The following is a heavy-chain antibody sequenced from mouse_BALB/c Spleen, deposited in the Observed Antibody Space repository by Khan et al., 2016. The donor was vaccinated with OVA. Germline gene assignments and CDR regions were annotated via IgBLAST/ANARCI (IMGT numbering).Heavy chain of an antibody. CDR3: ASGDAAYYRNDGGAMEY. CDR1: GYTFTTAG. Sequence: QIQLVQSGPELKKPGETVRISCKASGYTFTTAGIQWVQKMPGKGLKWIGWINTHSGEPKYAEDFKGRFTFSLEISVSTAYLQITNLKNEDTAPCCWASGDAAYYRNDGGAMEYWGQGTSVTGSS. J-gene: IGHJ4*01. D-gene: IGHD2-14*01. CDR2: INTHSGEP. V-gene: IGHV9-4*02.